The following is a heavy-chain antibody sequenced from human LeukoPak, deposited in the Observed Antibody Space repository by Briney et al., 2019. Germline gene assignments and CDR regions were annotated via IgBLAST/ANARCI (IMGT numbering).Heavy chain of an antibody. V-gene: IGHV3-23*01. CDR1: GFTFSSYA. J-gene: IGHJ4*02. D-gene: IGHD1-26*01. CDR2: ISGSGGVT. Sequence: GGSLRLSCAASGFTFSSYAMSWVRQAPGKGLEWVSTISGSGGVTYYPDSVRGRFTISRDNSKNTLHLQMDSLRAEDTAIYYCAKWPEGATPKFHYWGQGILVTVSS. CDR3: AKWPEGATPKFHY.